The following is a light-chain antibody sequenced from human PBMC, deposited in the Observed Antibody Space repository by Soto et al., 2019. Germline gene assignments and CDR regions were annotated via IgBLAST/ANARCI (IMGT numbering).Light chain of an antibody. V-gene: IGKV3-20*01. J-gene: IGKJ2*01. CDR1: QSVTSNS. CDR3: QQYGGSPSYT. CDR2: GAS. Sequence: EIVLTQSPGTLSLSPGERATLSCRASQSVTSNSLAWYQQRPGQTPRLLIYGASSRAAGIPDRFTGSGSGTDFTLTISRLEPDDFAVYYCQQYGGSPSYTFGQGTKLEIK.